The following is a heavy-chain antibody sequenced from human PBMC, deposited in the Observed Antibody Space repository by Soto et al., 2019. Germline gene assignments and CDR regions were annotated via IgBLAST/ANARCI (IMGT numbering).Heavy chain of an antibody. CDR3: ARRPLVRGIIPYYFDS. Sequence: SETLSLTCTVSGGSINNSSFYWGWVRQPPGERLEWIGSIYYSGSAYYNPSLKSRLTIYVDTSMFQFSLNLSSVTAADTAVYFCARRPLVRGIIPYYFDSWGQGTLVTVSS. CDR2: IYYSGSA. V-gene: IGHV4-39*01. D-gene: IGHD3-10*01. J-gene: IGHJ4*02. CDR1: GGSINNSSFY.